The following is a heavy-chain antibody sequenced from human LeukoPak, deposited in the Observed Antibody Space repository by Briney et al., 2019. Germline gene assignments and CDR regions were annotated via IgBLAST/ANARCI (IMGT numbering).Heavy chain of an antibody. CDR3: ASTLRTYYSDSSGYYPLDY. D-gene: IGHD3-22*01. V-gene: IGHV4-38-2*02. Sequence: SETLSLTCTVSNYSLNSGSYWGWIRQPPGKGLEWIGSVYHSGSTHYNPSLKRRVSISVDTSKNQFSLRLSSLTAADTAVYYCASTLRTYYSDSSGYYPLDYWGQGTLVTVSS. J-gene: IGHJ4*02. CDR1: NYSLNSGSY. CDR2: VYHSGST.